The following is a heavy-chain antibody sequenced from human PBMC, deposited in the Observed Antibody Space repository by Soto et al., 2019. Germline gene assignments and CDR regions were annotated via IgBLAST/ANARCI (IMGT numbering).Heavy chain of an antibody. Sequence: EVQLVESGGGLVQPGGSLRLSCAASGFTFSSYWMHWVRQAPGKGLMWVSRINTDGSSTSYADSVKGRFTISRDNAKNKLYLQMNRLRADDAAVYYCARGIGVVVAGGLDYWGQGTLVTVSS. V-gene: IGHV3-74*01. CDR3: ARGIGVVVAGGLDY. J-gene: IGHJ4*02. D-gene: IGHD6-19*01. CDR1: GFTFSSYW. CDR2: INTDGSST.